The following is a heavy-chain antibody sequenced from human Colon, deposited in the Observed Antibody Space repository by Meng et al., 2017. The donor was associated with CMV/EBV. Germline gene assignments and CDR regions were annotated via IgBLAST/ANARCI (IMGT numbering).Heavy chain of an antibody. Sequence: KVSCKGSGYSFTGYWIGWVRQMPGKGLDWMAIIYPGESDAVHNPSFQGRVTISADKSISTAYLQWSSLRASDTAMYYCVRREYFDTESGNWGQGTMVTVSS. CDR1: GYSFTGYW. J-gene: IGHJ4*02. D-gene: IGHD3-22*01. V-gene: IGHV5-51*01. CDR3: VRREYFDTESGN. CDR2: IYPGESDA.